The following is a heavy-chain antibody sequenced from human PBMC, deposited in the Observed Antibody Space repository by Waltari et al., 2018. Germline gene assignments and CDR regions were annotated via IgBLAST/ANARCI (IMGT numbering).Heavy chain of an antibody. V-gene: IGHV3-30*02. Sequence: QVNLVESGGGVVQPGGSLRLSCATSGFIFSNFGMHWVRQAPGKGLEWVALIWFDGSDKFYADSVRGRFTISRDNSARTLYLDMDSLRLDDTAMYYCAKDAFGNTYLDFWDQGTLVTVSS. CDR3: AKDAFGNTYLDF. CDR1: GFIFSNFG. J-gene: IGHJ4*02. D-gene: IGHD2-2*02. CDR2: IWFDGSDK.